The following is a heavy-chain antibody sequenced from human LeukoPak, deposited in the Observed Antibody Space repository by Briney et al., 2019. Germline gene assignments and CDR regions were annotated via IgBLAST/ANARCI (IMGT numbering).Heavy chain of an antibody. CDR2: MNPNSGNT. J-gene: IGHJ6*02. Sequence: GASVKVSCKASGYTFTSYDINWVRQATGQGLEWMGWMNPNSGNTGYAQKFQGRVTMTRNTSISTAYMELSSLRSEDTAVYYCARSPPFVAHYYGMDVWGQGTTVTVSS. V-gene: IGHV1-8*01. CDR3: ARSPPFVAHYYGMDV. D-gene: IGHD2-21*01. CDR1: GYTFTSYD.